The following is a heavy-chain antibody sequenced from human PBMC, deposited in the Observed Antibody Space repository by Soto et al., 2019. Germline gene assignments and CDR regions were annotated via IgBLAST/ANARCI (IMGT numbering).Heavy chain of an antibody. J-gene: IGHJ4*02. CDR2: IKEDGSAA. Sequence: EVQLVESGGDLVQPGGSLRLSCVASEFSISPYWMSWVRQAPGKGLEWVANIKEDGSAARYVDSARDRFLISRDNTKNSLYLQMTNLRAEVSAIYYCVSDGDVCSGSDCFRHFKDWGRRTRVTVSS. D-gene: IGHD5-12*01. CDR3: VSDGDVCSGSDCFRHFKD. CDR1: EFSISPYW. V-gene: IGHV3-7*03.